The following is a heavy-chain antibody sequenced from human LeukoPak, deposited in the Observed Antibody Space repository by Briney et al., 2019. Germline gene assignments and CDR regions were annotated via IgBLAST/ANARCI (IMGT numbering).Heavy chain of an antibody. J-gene: IGHJ4*02. D-gene: IGHD4-17*01. CDR1: GGTFSSYA. CDR2: IIPIFGTA. V-gene: IGHV1-69*13. CDR3: ARNDYGDYVGEYYFDY. Sequence: ASVKVSCKASGGTFSSYAISWVRQAPGQGLEWMGGIIPIFGTANYAQKFQGRVTITADESTSTAYMELSSLRSEDTAVYYCARNDYGDYVGEYYFDYWGQGTLVTVSS.